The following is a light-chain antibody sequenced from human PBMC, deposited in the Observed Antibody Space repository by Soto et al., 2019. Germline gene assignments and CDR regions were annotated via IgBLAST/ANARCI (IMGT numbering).Light chain of an antibody. V-gene: IGKV3-20*01. CDR1: QSVSSSY. J-gene: IGKJ3*01. CDR2: GAS. CDR3: QQYGSSLFT. Sequence: EIVLTQSPGTLSLSPGERATLSCRASQSVSSSYLAWYQQKPGQAPRLLIYGASSRATGIPDRLSGSGSGPDFTLTISRLEPEDFAVYYCQQYGSSLFTFGPGTKVDIK.